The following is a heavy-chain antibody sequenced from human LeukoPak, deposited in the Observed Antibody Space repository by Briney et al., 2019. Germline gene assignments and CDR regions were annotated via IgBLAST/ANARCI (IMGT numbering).Heavy chain of an antibody. Sequence: GGSLGLSCTASGLTFSNYATTWVRQAPGKGLEWVSSITGSGRGTYYAGSVKGRFSVSRDNSQNTVFLHMNSLRADDTALYYCSKDPNGDYVGAFDMWGPGTMVTVSS. D-gene: IGHD4-17*01. CDR3: SKDPNGDYVGAFDM. V-gene: IGHV3-23*01. CDR2: ITGSGRGT. J-gene: IGHJ3*02. CDR1: GLTFSNYA.